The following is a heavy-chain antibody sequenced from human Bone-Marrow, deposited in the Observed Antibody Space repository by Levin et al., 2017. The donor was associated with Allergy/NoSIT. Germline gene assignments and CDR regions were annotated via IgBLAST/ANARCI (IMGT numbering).Heavy chain of an antibody. V-gene: IGHV4-39*01. CDR1: GGSISSNTYY. J-gene: IGHJ5*01. D-gene: IGHD3-10*01. Sequence: GSLRLSCTVSGGSISSNTYYWVWMRQPPGEGLEWIGTLSYSGSTSYNPSLKSRITIFVDTSKNQFSLKLTSVTATDTAVYYCARRQRDTMRDSWGQGTLVTVSS. CDR2: LSYSGST. CDR3: ARRQRDTMRDS.